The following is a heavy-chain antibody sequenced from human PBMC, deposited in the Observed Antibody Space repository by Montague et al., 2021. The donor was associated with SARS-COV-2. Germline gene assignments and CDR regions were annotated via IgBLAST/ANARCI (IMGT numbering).Heavy chain of an antibody. CDR3: AGHGVGCEFGGHNWCSDAFDI. CDR2: IYYSWNT. V-gene: IGHV4-59*08. Sequence: SETLSLTCAVSSGSINYYYFCWIRKSPGKGLEWIGYIYYSWNTNYSYSLQRRATISVDSSKSQFSLRLTSVTAADTAVDYCAGHGVGCEFGGHNWCSDAFDIWGQGTVVTVSS. D-gene: IGHD5-24*01. CDR1: SGSINYYY. J-gene: IGHJ3*02.